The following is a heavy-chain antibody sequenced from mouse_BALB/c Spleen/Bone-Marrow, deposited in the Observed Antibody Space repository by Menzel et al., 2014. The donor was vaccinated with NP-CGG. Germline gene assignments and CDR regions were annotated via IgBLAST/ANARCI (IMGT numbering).Heavy chain of an antibody. CDR1: GDSITSGY. J-gene: IGHJ1*01. Sequence: EVQGVESGPSLVKPSQPLSLTCSVTGDSITSGYWNWIRRFPGSKLEYMGHISYSGSTYYNPSLKSRISITRDTSKNQFYLQLDSVTTEDTATYYCARRDYGRHFDVWGAGTTVTVSS. CDR3: ARRDYGRHFDV. V-gene: IGHV3-8*02. CDR2: ISYSGST. D-gene: IGHD2-1*01.